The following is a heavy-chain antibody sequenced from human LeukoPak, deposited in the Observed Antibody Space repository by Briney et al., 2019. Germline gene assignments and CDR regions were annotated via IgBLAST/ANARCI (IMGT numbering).Heavy chain of an antibody. Sequence: GGSLRLSCAASGFTFSSYSMNWVRQAPGKRLEWVSSISSSSSYIYYADSVKGRFTISRDNAKNSLYLQMNSLRAEDTAVYYCARDLEIDIVATSYYFDYWGQGTLVTVSS. CDR2: ISSSSSYI. D-gene: IGHD5-12*01. J-gene: IGHJ4*02. CDR1: GFTFSSYS. V-gene: IGHV3-21*01. CDR3: ARDLEIDIVATSYYFDY.